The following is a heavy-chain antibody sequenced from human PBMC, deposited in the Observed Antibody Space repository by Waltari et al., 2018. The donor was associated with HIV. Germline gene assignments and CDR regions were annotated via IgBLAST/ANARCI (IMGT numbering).Heavy chain of an antibody. D-gene: IGHD3-16*01. Sequence: QVHLPQWGSGLLKPSGTLSLTCAVSGGSFSGYYWTWIRQSPGRGLEWMGEIDHTGTSTYNPSLKGRVTMSVDTSKNQFSLTLKSVTAADTAVYYCVRGFGNYGFYFDYWGQGKLVSVSS. CDR1: GGSFSGYY. CDR2: IDHTGTS. V-gene: IGHV4-34*02. CDR3: VRGFGNYGFYFDY. J-gene: IGHJ4*02.